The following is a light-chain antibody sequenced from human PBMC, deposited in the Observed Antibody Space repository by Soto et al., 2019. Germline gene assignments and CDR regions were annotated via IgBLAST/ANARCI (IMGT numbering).Light chain of an antibody. CDR2: TTS. V-gene: IGKV1-39*01. CDR3: QQSFTTPYT. Sequence: DLQMTQSPSSLSASVGDRVTITCRASQTIAMYVNWFQQKPGKAPKPLIYTTSSLQSGVPPRFSGSGSETDFTLTISRLQPEDSATYYCQQSFTTPYTCGQGTKLEIK. CDR1: QTIAMY. J-gene: IGKJ2*01.